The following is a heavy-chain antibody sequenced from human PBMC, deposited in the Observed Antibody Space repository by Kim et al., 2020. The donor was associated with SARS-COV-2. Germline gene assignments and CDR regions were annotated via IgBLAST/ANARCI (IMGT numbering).Heavy chain of an antibody. CDR2: ISAYNGNT. CDR1: GYTFTSYG. V-gene: IGHV1-18*04. J-gene: IGHJ4*02. CDR3: ARDVGLFRIMITFGGVIPYFVY. D-gene: IGHD3-16*02. Sequence: ASVKVSCKASGYTFTSYGISWVRQAPGQGLEWMGWISAYNGNTNYAQKLQGRVTMTTDTSTSTAYMELRSLRSDDTAVYYCARDVGLFRIMITFGGVIPYFVYWGEGTLVTVSS.